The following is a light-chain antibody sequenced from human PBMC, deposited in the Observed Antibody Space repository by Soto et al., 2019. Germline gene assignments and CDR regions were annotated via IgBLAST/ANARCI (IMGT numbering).Light chain of an antibody. CDR3: GTWDSSLSAGGYV. V-gene: IGLV1-51*01. CDR1: SSNIGNNY. Sequence: QSVLTQPPSVSAAPGQKVTISCSGSSSNIGNNYVSWYQQLPGTAPKLLIYDNNKRPSGMPDRFSGSKSGTSATLGITGLQTGDEADYYCGTWDSSLSAGGYVFGTGTKLTVL. J-gene: IGLJ1*01. CDR2: DNN.